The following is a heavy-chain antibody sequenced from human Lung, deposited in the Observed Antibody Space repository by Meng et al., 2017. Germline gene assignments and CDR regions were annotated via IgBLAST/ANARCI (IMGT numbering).Heavy chain of an antibody. CDR2: IDPSGGST. D-gene: IGHD4-17*01. CDR1: GHTFTSYY. CDR3: TISDYGNFDY. V-gene: IGHV1-46*03. J-gene: IGHJ4*02. Sequence: VQLVQSGAEVKKPGASVKVSCKASGHTFTSYYMHWVRQAPGQGLEWMGIIDPSGGSTDYAQKFQGRVTVNGDTSTSTVYMDLSSLRSEDTAVYYCTISDYGNFDYWGQGTLVTVSS.